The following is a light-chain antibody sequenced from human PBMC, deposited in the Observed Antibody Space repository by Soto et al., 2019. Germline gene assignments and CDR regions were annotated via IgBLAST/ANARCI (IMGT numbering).Light chain of an antibody. CDR2: LEGSGSY. J-gene: IGLJ2*01. CDR1: SGHSSYI. Sequence: QLVLTQSSSASASLGSSVKLTCTLSSGHSSYIIAWHHQQPGKAPRYLMKLEGSGSYNKGSGVPDRFSGSSSGADRYLTISNLHFEDEANYFCGTWDSNTRVFGGGPKLTVL. CDR3: GTWDSNTRV. V-gene: IGLV4-60*02.